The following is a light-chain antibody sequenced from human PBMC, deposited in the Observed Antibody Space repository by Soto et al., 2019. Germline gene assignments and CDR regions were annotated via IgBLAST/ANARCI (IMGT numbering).Light chain of an antibody. Sequence: QSVLTQPPSASGSPGQSVTISCTGTSSDVGGYNYVSWYRQHPGKAPQLMIYEVSNRPSGVSNRFSGSKSGNTASLTISGLQAEDEADYYCSSYTSSSTLDVFGTGTKLTVL. CDR1: SSDVGGYNY. CDR3: SSYTSSSTLDV. CDR2: EVS. V-gene: IGLV2-14*01. J-gene: IGLJ1*01.